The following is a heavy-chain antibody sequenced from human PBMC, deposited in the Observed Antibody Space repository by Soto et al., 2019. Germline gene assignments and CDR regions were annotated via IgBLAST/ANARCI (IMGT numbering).Heavy chain of an antibody. CDR3: ARVVTTGVVWFDP. J-gene: IGHJ5*02. Sequence: GASVKVSCKASGYTFTSYAMHWVRQAPGQRLEWMGWINAGNGNTKYSQKFQGRVTITRDTSASTAYMELSSLRSEDTAVYYCARVVTTGVVWFDPWGQGTLVTVSS. CDR2: INAGNGNT. V-gene: IGHV1-3*01. CDR1: GYTFTSYA. D-gene: IGHD4-17*01.